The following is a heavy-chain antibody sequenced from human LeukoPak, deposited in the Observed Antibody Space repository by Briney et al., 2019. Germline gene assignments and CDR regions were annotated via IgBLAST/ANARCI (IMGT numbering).Heavy chain of an antibody. CDR2: IYYSGSA. J-gene: IGHJ3*01. CDR1: GGSISNYY. Sequence: PSETLSLACTVSGGSISNYYWSWIRQSPGKGPEWIGYIYYSGSATYNPSLKSRVNISVDTSKNQFSLKLTSVTAADTAVYYCARDGNCDGDCWYALDVWGQGKMVTVSS. CDR3: ARDGNCDGDCWYALDV. D-gene: IGHD2-21*02. V-gene: IGHV4-59*12.